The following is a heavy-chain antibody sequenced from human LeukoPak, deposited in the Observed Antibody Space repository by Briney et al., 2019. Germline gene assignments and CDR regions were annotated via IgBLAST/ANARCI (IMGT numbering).Heavy chain of an antibody. Sequence: GGSLRLSCAASGFTFSSYAMSWVRQAPGKGLEWVSAISDSGGSTYYADSVKGRFTISRDNSKNTLYLQMNSLRAEDTAVYYCAKMGSSDAYYYYYYMDVWGQGTMVTVSS. V-gene: IGHV3-23*01. J-gene: IGHJ6*03. CDR2: ISDSGGST. CDR1: GFTFSSYA. D-gene: IGHD6-6*01. CDR3: AKMGSSDAYYYYYYMDV.